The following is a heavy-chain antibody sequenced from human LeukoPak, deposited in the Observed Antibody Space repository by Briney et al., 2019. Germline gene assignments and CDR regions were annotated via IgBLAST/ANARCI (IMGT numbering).Heavy chain of an antibody. V-gene: IGHV4-34*01. CDR3: ARGVLGPYYFDL. Sequence: SETLSLTCAVYGGTFRGYYWSWIRQPPGKGLEWIGEIHYTGATNYKPSLKSRVTISGDPPKNQVSLRVYSVTAADTAVYYCARGVLGPYYFDLWGRGTLVTVSS. J-gene: IGHJ2*01. D-gene: IGHD7-27*01. CDR2: IHYTGAT. CDR1: GGTFRGYY.